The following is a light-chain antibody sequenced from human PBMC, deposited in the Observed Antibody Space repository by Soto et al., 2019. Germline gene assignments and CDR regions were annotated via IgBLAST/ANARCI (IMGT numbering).Light chain of an antibody. V-gene: IGKV1-6*01. CDR2: TAS. CDR1: QDIGND. Sequence: IQMTQSPSSMSASVGDRVTITCRASQDIGNDLGWYQQKPGKAPRLLISTASTLESGVPARFSGSGSGTHFLLTISSLQPEDFATYFCLQDYNYPRTFGQGTQVEI. CDR3: LQDYNYPRT. J-gene: IGKJ1*01.